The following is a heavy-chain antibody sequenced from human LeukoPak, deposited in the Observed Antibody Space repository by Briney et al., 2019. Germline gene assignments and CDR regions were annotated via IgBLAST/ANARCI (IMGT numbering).Heavy chain of an antibody. CDR1: GFTFSSHT. Sequence: GGSLRLSCAASGFTFSSHTMNWVRQAPGKGLEWVAVISYDGSNKYYADSVKGRFTISRDNSKNTLYLQMNSLRAEDTAVYYCGYDSSGSHDYWGQGTLVTVSS. V-gene: IGHV3-30*03. J-gene: IGHJ4*02. CDR3: GYDSSGSHDY. CDR2: ISYDGSNK. D-gene: IGHD3-22*01.